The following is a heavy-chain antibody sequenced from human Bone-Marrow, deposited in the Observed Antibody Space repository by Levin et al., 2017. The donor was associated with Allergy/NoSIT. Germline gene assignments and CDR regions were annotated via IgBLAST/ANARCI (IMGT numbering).Heavy chain of an antibody. CDR2: IYYSGTS. J-gene: IGHJ3*01. Sequence: SETLSLTCSVSGGSLRNGDSYWSWIRQSPGKGLEWIGFIYYSGTSHYSPSFESRVSMSVDTSKNQFSLTLSSVTVADTAVYYCARTSRMDAFDFWGHGTLVSVS. CDR3: ARTSRMDAFDF. D-gene: IGHD2-15*01. CDR1: GGSLRNGDSY. V-gene: IGHV4-30-4*01.